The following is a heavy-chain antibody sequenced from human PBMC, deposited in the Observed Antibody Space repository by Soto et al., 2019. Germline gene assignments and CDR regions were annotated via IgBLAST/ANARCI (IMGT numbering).Heavy chain of an antibody. D-gene: IGHD3-10*01. CDR1: GYTFTSYF. CDR2: INPSGGST. Sequence: QVQLVQYGAEVKKPGASVKVSCKASGYTFTSYFIHWVRQAPGQGLEWVGKINPSGGSTSYAQNFQGRVTMTRDTSTRTAYMELSSLRYEDTAVYYCGRVWFGEELTYWGQGTLVTVSS. V-gene: IGHV1-46*03. CDR3: GRVWFGEELTY. J-gene: IGHJ4*02.